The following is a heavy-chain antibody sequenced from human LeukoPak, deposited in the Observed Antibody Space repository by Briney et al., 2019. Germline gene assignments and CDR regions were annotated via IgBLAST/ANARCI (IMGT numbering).Heavy chain of an antibody. D-gene: IGHD7-27*01. Sequence: PSETLSLTCTVSGGSISSYYWSWIRQPPGKGLEWIGYIYYSGSTNYNPSLKSRDTISVDTSKNQCSLKRSSVTAADTAVYYCARRTWGAFDSWGQGTMVTVSS. CDR1: GGSISSYY. V-gene: IGHV4-59*01. CDR3: ARRTWGAFDS. CDR2: IYYSGST. J-gene: IGHJ3*02.